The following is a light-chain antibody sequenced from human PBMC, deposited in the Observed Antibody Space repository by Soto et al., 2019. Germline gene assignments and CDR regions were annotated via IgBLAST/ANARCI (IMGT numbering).Light chain of an antibody. CDR1: QDISSL. V-gene: IGKV1-12*01. CDR3: QQADTFPFT. J-gene: IGKJ3*01. Sequence: IQMTQSPSSVSASVGDRVTITCRASQDISSLLAWYQHKPGKAPKLLIYAATTLQCGVPSRFGGSESGTEFTLTISSLQPDDFATYYCQQADTFPFTFGPGTKVDMK. CDR2: AAT.